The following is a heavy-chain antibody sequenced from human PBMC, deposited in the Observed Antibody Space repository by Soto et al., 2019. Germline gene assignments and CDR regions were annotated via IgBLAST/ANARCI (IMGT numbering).Heavy chain of an antibody. CDR3: ARDLSFWSGSGMDV. V-gene: IGHV3-21*01. CDR2: ISSSSSYI. CDR1: VFTFSSYR. Sequence: GPLRLSCAASVFTFSSYRMNWVRQAPGKGLEWVSSISSSSSYIYYADSVKGRFTISRDNAKNSLYLQMNSLRAEDTAVYYCARDLSFWSGSGMDVWGQGTTVTVSS. D-gene: IGHD3-3*01. J-gene: IGHJ6*02.